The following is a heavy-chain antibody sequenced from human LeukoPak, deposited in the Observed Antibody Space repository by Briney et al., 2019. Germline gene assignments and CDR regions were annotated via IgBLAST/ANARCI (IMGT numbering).Heavy chain of an antibody. CDR1: GYTLTELS. Sequence: SVKVSCKVSGYTLTELSMHWVRQAPGKGLEWLGGFDLEDGETIYAQKFQGRVTMTEDTSTDTAYMELSSLRAEDTAVYYGATDGALGGLHTYYFDYWGQGTMVTVSS. J-gene: IGHJ4*02. CDR3: ATDGALGGLHTYYFDY. V-gene: IGHV1-24*01. D-gene: IGHD5-24*01. CDR2: FDLEDGET.